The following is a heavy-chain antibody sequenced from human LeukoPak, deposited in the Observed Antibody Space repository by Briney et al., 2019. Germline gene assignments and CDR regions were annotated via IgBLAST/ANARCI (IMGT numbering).Heavy chain of an antibody. CDR1: GGSFSGYY. Sequence: PSETLSLTCAVYGGSFSGYYWSWIRQPPGKGLEWIGEINHSGSTNYNPSLKSRVTISVDTSKNQFSLKLSSVTAADTAVYYCARGRFSAAAGATFDYWGQGTLVTVSS. J-gene: IGHJ4*02. CDR2: INHSGST. D-gene: IGHD6-13*01. CDR3: ARGRFSAAAGATFDY. V-gene: IGHV4-34*01.